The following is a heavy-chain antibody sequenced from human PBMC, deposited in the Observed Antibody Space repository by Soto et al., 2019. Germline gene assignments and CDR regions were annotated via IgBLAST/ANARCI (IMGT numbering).Heavy chain of an antibody. Sequence: PLEILSLTCTVSGGSISSYCWSWIRQPPGKGLEWIGYIYYSGSTNYNPSLKSRVTISVDTSKNQFSLKLSSVTAADTAVYYCAREGSYKNYYYYGMDVWGQGTTVTVSS. CDR1: GGSISSYC. CDR2: IYYSGST. CDR3: AREGSYKNYYYYGMDV. J-gene: IGHJ6*02. V-gene: IGHV4-59*01. D-gene: IGHD2-15*01.